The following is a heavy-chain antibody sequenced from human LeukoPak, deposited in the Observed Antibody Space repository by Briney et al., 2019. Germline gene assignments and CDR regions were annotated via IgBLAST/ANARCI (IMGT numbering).Heavy chain of an antibody. J-gene: IGHJ6*02. Sequence: PGGSLRLSCAASGFTFSSYWMPWVRQAPGKGLVGVSRINSDGSSTSYADSVKGRFTISRDNAKNTLYLQMNSLRAEDTAVYYCARPGIAAAGTVNGYYYYGMDVWGQGTTVTVSS. CDR3: ARPGIAAAGTVNGYYYYGMDV. CDR1: GFTFSSYW. V-gene: IGHV3-74*01. CDR2: INSDGSST. D-gene: IGHD6-13*01.